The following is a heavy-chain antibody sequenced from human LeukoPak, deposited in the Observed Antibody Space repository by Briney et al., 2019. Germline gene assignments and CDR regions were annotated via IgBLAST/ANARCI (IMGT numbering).Heavy chain of an antibody. CDR2: IWYDGSNK. D-gene: IGHD6-19*01. Sequence: GGSLRLSCAASGFTFSSYGIHWVRQAPGKGLEWVAVIWYDGSNKYYADSVKGRFTISRDNSKNTLYLQMNSLRAADTAVYYCAKKSAVAVDYYFDYCGQGTLVTVSP. CDR3: AKKSAVAVDYYFDY. CDR1: GFTFSSYG. J-gene: IGHJ4*02. V-gene: IGHV3-33*06.